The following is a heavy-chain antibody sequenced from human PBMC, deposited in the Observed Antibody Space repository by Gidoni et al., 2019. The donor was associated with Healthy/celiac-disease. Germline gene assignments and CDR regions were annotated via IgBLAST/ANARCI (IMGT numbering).Heavy chain of an antibody. CDR2: ISSSGSTI. CDR3: ARDFTPYLTYYYGSGSYQLDY. D-gene: IGHD3-10*01. Sequence: QVQLVESGGGLVKPGGSLRLSCAASGFTFSDYYMSWIRQAPGKGLEWVSYISSSGSTIYYADAVKGRFTISRDNAKNSLYLQMNSLRAEDTAVYYCARDFTPYLTYYYGSGSYQLDYWGQGTLVTVSS. CDR1: GFTFSDYY. J-gene: IGHJ4*02. V-gene: IGHV3-11*01.